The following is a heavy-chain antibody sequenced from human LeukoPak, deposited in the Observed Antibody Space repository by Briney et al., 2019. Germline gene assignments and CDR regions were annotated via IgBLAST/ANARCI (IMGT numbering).Heavy chain of an antibody. J-gene: IGHJ5*02. V-gene: IGHV3-33*01. Sequence: GGSLRLSCAGSGFTSSHYGMHWVRQGPGKGLEWVAGIQSDGSYKYYEDSLKGRFTISRDNFKNILYLQMNSLRAEDTAVYSCARDVDTSNHMSIFDPWGQGTLVTVSS. CDR3: ARDVDTSNHMSIFDP. CDR1: GFTSSHYG. CDR2: IQSDGSYK. D-gene: IGHD3-3*02.